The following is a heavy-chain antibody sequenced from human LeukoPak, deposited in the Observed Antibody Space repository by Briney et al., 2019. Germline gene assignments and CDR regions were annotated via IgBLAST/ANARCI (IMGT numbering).Heavy chain of an antibody. CDR1: GGSISSGGYY. CDR3: ARVGYYGSSGYYNWFDP. CDR2: IYYSGST. Sequence: SETLSLTCTVSGGSISSGGYYWSWIRQHPGKGLEWIGYIYYSGSTYYNPSLKSRVTISVDTSKNQFSLELSSVTAADTAVYYCARVGYYGSSGYYNWFDPWGQGTLVTVSS. D-gene: IGHD3-22*01. J-gene: IGHJ5*02. V-gene: IGHV4-31*03.